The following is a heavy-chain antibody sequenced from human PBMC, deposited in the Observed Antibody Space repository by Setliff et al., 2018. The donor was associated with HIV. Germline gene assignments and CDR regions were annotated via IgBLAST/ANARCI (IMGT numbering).Heavy chain of an antibody. V-gene: IGHV3-23*01. J-gene: IGHJ4*02. CDR1: GFTFSSYA. Sequence: GGSLRLSCAASGFTFSSYAMTWVRQAPGKGLEWVSGISGSGGSTYYADSVKGRFTISRDNSKSTLYLQMNSLRAEDTAVYYCAKDQHYYASGSYDYWGQGTLVTVSS. CDR3: AKDQHYYASGSYDY. CDR2: ISGSGGST. D-gene: IGHD3-10*01.